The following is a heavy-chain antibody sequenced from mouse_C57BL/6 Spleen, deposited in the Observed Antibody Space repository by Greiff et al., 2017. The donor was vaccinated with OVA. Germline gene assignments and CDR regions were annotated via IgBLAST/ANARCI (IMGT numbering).Heavy chain of an antibody. CDR1: GYTFTSYG. CDR3: ARSEDGYAMDY. Sequence: VQLQESGAELARPGASVKLSCKASGYTFTSYGISWVKQRTGQGLEWIGEIYPRSGNTYYNEKFKGKATLTADKSSSTAYMELRSLTSEDSAVYFCARSEDGYAMDYWGQGTSVTVSS. D-gene: IGHD2-3*01. CDR2: IYPRSGNT. V-gene: IGHV1-81*01. J-gene: IGHJ4*01.